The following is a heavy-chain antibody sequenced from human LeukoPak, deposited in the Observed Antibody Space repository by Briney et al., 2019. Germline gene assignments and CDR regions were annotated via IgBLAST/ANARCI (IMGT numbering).Heavy chain of an antibody. CDR2: INGDGDST. J-gene: IGHJ4*02. CDR1: GFTFSNYW. Sequence: GGSLRLSCVGSGFTFSNYWMHWVRQVPGKGLVWVSRINGDGDSTRYADSVKGRFTISRDNGKNTLYLQLNSLRAEDTAVYYCARDLGGSGPTPIDYWGRGILVTVSS. V-gene: IGHV3-74*01. CDR3: ARDLGGSGPTPIDY. D-gene: IGHD4-23*01.